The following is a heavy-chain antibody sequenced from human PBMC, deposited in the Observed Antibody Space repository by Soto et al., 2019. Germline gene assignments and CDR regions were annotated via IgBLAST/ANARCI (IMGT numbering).Heavy chain of an antibody. CDR2: ISGGGDTT. D-gene: IGHD3-10*01. Sequence: EVQLLESGGGLVQPGGSLRLSCAASVFTFNNYAMTWVRQAPGKGLECVAAISGGGDTTSYADSVKGRFTVSRDGSNNTLYLQMSSLRAEDTALYYCAKGRGGSGSLTPRVDFWGQGTLVTVSS. CDR1: VFTFNNYA. J-gene: IGHJ4*02. CDR3: AKGRGGSGSLTPRVDF. V-gene: IGHV3-23*01.